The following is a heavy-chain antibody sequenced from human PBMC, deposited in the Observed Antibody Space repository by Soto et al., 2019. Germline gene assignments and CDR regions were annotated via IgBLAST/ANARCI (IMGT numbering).Heavy chain of an antibody. CDR3: ATAEVDY. Sequence: GGSLRLSCAASGFTFANSWMHWIRQAPGKGPEWVSRVTGDGHTIQYADSVKGRFTVSRDNAKNTLYLQMNSLRAEDTAVYYCATAEVDYWGPGTLVTVS. CDR1: GFTFANSW. V-gene: IGHV3-74*01. J-gene: IGHJ4*02. CDR2: VTGDGHTI.